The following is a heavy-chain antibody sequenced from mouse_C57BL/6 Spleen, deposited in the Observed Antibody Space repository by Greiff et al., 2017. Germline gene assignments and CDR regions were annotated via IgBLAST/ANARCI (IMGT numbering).Heavy chain of an antibody. CDR3: ARQSYYARDY. V-gene: IGHV1-82*01. CDR1: GYAFSSSW. CDR2: IYPGDGDT. J-gene: IGHJ4*01. Sequence: VQLQQSGPELVKPGASVKISCKASGYAFSSSWMNWVKQRPGKGLEWIGRIYPGDGDTNYNGKFKGKATLTADKSSSTAYMQLSSLTSEDSAVYFCARQSYYARDYWGQGTSVTVSS.